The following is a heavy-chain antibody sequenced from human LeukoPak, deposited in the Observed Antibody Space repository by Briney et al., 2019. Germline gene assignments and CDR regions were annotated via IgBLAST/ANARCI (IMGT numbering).Heavy chain of an antibody. CDR1: GYTFTDYY. V-gene: IGHV1-2*02. CDR2: INPNSGGT. CDR3: ARGHGYGSGSYYNVPKY. Sequence: ASVKVSCKASGYTFTDYYIHWVRQAPGQGLEWMGWINPNSGGTKFARNFQVRVTMTRDTSIRTAYMEPSRLRSDDTAVYYCARGHGYGSGSYYNVPKYWGQGTLVTVSS. D-gene: IGHD3-10*01. J-gene: IGHJ4*02.